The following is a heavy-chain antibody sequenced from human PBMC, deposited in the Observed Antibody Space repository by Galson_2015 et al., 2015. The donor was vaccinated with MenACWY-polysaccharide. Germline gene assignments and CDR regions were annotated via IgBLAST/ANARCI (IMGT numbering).Heavy chain of an antibody. D-gene: IGHD2-21*01. CDR1: GYTFSSYD. CDR2: MNPNRGNT. J-gene: IGHJ4*02. Sequence: SVKVSCKASGYTFSSYDINWVRQARGQGLKWMGWMNPNRGNTGYSQRFQGRVAMTRDTATSTAYMELRMLRYDDTAVYYCTRIIARKRTFGDSWGQGALVSVS. CDR3: TRIIARKRTFGDS. V-gene: IGHV1-8*01.